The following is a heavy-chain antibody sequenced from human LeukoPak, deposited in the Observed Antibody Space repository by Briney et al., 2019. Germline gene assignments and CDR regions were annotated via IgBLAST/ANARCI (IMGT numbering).Heavy chain of an antibody. V-gene: IGHV4-30-4*01. D-gene: IGHD2-2*03. J-gene: IGHJ5*02. CDR1: GGSISSGDYY. CDR3: ARDRGYCSSTSCNNWFDP. CDR2: IYYSGST. Sequence: SETLSLTCTVSGGSISSGDYYWNWIRQPPGKGLEWIGYIYYSGSTYYNPSLKSRVTISVDTSKNQFSLKLSSVTAADTAVYYCARDRGYCSSTSCNNWFDPWGQGTLVTVSS.